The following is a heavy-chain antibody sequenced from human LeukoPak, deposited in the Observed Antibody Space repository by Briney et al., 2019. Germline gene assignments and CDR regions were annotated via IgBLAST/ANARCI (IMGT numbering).Heavy chain of an antibody. Sequence: SSGTLSLTCTVSGGSISSSTYYWGWIRQPPGKGLEWIGSTYYSGSTYYNPSLKSRVTMSVDTSKNQFSLKLSSVTAADTAVYYCARDVVAAPGTWDYWGQGTLVTVSS. CDR3: ARDVVAAPGTWDY. CDR1: GGSISSSTYY. J-gene: IGHJ4*02. D-gene: IGHD6-13*01. V-gene: IGHV4-39*07. CDR2: TYYSGST.